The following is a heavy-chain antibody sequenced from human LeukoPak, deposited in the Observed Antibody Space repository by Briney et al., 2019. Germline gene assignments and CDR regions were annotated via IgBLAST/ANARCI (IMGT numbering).Heavy chain of an antibody. J-gene: IGHJ6*01. CDR3: ARDRVEVTTSMLGGVKRTVTEYYGMNV. CDR2: TYSDGTT. D-gene: IGHD3-16*01. V-gene: IGHV3-53*01. Sequence: GGSLRLTCGASGFTVSNNHMSWVRQAPGKGLEWVSITYSDGTTYYADSVKGRFTISRDNSRNTLYVQMNSLRAEDTAVYFCARDRVEVTTSMLGGVKRTVTEYYGMNVCGQATTVTVSS. CDR1: GFTVSNNH.